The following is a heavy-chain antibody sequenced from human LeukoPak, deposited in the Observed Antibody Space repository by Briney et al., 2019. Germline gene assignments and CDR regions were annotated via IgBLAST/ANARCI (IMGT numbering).Heavy chain of an antibody. J-gene: IGHJ4*02. CDR2: ISYDGSNK. CDR1: GFTFSSYA. D-gene: IGHD4-11*01. Sequence: PGGSLRLSCAASGFTFSSYAMHWVRQAPGKGLEWVAVISYDGSNKYYADSVKGRFTISRDNPKNTLYLQMNSLRAEDKAVYYCARSGGLQKFDYWGQGTLVTVSS. CDR3: ARSGGLQKFDY. V-gene: IGHV3-30-3*01.